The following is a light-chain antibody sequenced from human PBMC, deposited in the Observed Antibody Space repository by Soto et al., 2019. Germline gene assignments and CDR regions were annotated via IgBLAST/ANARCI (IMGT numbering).Light chain of an antibody. CDR1: SANIGGNS. CDR3: GSWDSSLSAYF. CDR2: DDN. V-gene: IGLV1-51*01. J-gene: IGLJ1*01. Sequence: QSVMTQPPSVSAAPGQTVTISCSVSSANIGGNSVSWYQQLPGTAPKLLIYDDNKRPSGIPDLFSGSKSGTSATLGIPGFQPGAEDDSYCGSWDSSLSAYFFGAGTKLTVL.